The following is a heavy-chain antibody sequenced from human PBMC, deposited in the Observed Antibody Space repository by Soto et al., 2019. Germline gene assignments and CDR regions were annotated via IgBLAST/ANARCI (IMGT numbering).Heavy chain of an antibody. CDR3: ARDYYDSSCYPGYYFDY. Sequence: GGSLRLSCAASGFTFSSYGMHWVRQAPGKGLEWVAVIWYDGSNKYYADSVKGRFTISRDNSKNTLYLQMNSLRAEDTAVYYCARDYYDSSCYPGYYFDYWGQGTLVTVSS. CDR1: GFTFSSYG. J-gene: IGHJ4*02. CDR2: IWYDGSNK. V-gene: IGHV3-33*01. D-gene: IGHD3-22*01.